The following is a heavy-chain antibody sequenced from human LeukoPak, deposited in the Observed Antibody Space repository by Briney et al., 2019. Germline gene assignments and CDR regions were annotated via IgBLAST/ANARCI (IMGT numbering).Heavy chain of an antibody. CDR1: GFTFNTYA. CDR3: ARARKRLFGATESDL. J-gene: IGHJ4*02. Sequence: PGGSLRLSCAASGFTFNTYATHWVRQAPGKGLEWVAVISYDGNYKYYADYVKGRFTISRDDSKNTVYLQMNSLRTEDTAFYYCARARKRLFGATESDLWGQGTLVTVSS. CDR2: ISYDGNYK. V-gene: IGHV3-30-3*01. D-gene: IGHD1-26*01.